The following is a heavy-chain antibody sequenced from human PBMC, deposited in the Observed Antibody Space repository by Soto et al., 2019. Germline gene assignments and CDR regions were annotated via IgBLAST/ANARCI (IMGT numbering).Heavy chain of an antibody. CDR3: AKEHSVVVTAIDAFDI. J-gene: IGHJ3*02. V-gene: IGHV3-23*01. CDR2: ISGSGGST. Sequence: GGSLRLSCAASGFTFSSYAMSWVRQAPGKGLEWVSAISGSGGSTYYADSVKGRFTISRDNSKNTLYLQMNSLRAEDTAVYYCAKEHSVVVTAIDAFDIWGQGTMGTVSS. D-gene: IGHD2-21*02. CDR1: GFTFSSYA.